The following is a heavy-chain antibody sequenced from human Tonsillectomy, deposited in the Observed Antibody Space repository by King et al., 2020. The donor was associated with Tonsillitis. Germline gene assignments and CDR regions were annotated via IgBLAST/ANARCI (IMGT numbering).Heavy chain of an antibody. J-gene: IGHJ6*02. CDR3: AKDIGEHYYYYYGMDV. CDR2: IRWNSGSI. CDR1: GFTFDDYA. Sequence: QLVQSGGGLVQPGRSLRLSCAASGFTFDDYAMHWVRQAPGKGLEWVSGIRWNSGSIGYADSVKVRFTISRDNAKNSLYLQMNSLRAEDTALYYCAKDIGEHYYYYYGMDVWGQGTTVTVSS. V-gene: IGHV3-9*01.